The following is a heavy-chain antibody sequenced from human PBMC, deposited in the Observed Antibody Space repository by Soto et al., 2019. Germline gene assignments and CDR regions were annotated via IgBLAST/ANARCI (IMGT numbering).Heavy chain of an antibody. CDR1: GYSFTNYG. CDR3: ARVAAAPFDY. J-gene: IGHJ4*02. D-gene: IGHD6-13*01. Sequence: QVQLVQSGAEVKMPGASVKVSCKASGYSFTNYGISWVRQAPGQGLEWMGWISAYNGNTKYAQNFQGRVTMTTDTSTKTAYMEMRSLRPDDTAVFYCARVAAAPFDYWGQGTLVIVSS. V-gene: IGHV1-18*01. CDR2: ISAYNGNT.